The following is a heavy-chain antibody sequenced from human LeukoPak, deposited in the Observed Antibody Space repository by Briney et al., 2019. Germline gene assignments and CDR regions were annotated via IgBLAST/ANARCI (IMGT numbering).Heavy chain of an antibody. J-gene: IGHJ4*02. Sequence: PSETLSLTCTVSGGSISSYYWSWIRQPPGKGLEWNGYIYYSGSTSYNPSLKSRVTISVDTSKKQFSLKLSSVTAADTAVYYCARASGWVTNPFDYWGQGTLVTVSS. CDR3: ARASGWVTNPFDY. CDR1: GGSISSYY. V-gene: IGHV4-59*01. CDR2: IYYSGST. D-gene: IGHD2-21*02.